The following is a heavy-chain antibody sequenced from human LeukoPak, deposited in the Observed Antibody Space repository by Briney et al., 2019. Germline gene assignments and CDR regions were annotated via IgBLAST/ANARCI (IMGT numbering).Heavy chain of an antibody. Sequence: SETLSLTCTVSCGSISSERSEGNYWGWIRQPPVKGLEWIGNIHYSGSSFYNPSLKSRVTISVDTSKNQFSLKLNSVSATDTAVYYCARQSGTSKRTATWGQGTLVTVPS. V-gene: IGHV4-39*01. J-gene: IGHJ5*02. CDR3: ARQSGTSKRTAT. CDR2: IHYSGSS. CDR1: CGSISSERSEGNY. D-gene: IGHD1-1*01.